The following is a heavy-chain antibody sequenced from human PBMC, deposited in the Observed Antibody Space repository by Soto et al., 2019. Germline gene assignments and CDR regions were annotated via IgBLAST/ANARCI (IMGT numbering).Heavy chain of an antibody. J-gene: IGHJ3*02. CDR2: IYYSGST. Sequence: AETLSLTCTVSGGSISSYYWSWIRQPPGKGLEWIGYIYYSGSTNYNPSLKSRVTISVDTSKNQFSLKLSSVTAADTAVYYCARVWGGAFDIWGQGTMVTVSS. CDR3: ARVWGGAFDI. V-gene: IGHV4-59*01. D-gene: IGHD3-10*01. CDR1: GGSISSYY.